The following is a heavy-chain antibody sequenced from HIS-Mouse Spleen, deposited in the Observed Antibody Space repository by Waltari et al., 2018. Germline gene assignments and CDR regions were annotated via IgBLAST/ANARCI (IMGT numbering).Heavy chain of an antibody. CDR3: ARVKT. Sequence: QVQLQESGPGLVKPSETLSLTFTVSGYSIRSGYYWGWIRQPPGKGLEWIGSIYHSGSTYYNPSLKSRVTISVDTSKNQFSLKLSSVTAADTAVYYCARVKTWGQGTLVTVSS. V-gene: IGHV4-38-2*02. J-gene: IGHJ5*02. CDR1: GYSIRSGYY. CDR2: IYHSGST.